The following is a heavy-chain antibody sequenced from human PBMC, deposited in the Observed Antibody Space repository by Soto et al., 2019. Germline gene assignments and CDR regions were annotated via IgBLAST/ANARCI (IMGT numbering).Heavy chain of an antibody. CDR1: GYTFTSYY. Sequence: QVQLVQSGAEVKKPGASVKVSCKASGYTFTSYYMHWVRQAPGQGLEWMGIINPSGGSTSYAQKCPGRVTLTMDTSTSIVYMELSSLRSEDTAVYYCAIAAAGLLFDYWGQGTLVTVSS. CDR3: AIAAAGLLFDY. CDR2: INPSGGST. D-gene: IGHD6-13*01. V-gene: IGHV1-46*03. J-gene: IGHJ4*02.